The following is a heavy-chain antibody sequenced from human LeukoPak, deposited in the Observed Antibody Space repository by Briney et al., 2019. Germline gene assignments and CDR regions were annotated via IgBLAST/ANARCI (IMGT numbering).Heavy chain of an antibody. CDR2: ISSSGSTI. V-gene: IGHV3-48*03. CDR3: ARSGYGDLFDY. J-gene: IGHJ4*02. D-gene: IGHD4-17*01. Sequence: GGSLRLSCAASGFTFSSYEMNWVRQAPGKGLEWVSYISSSGSTIYYADSVKGRFTISRDNAKNSLYLQMNSLRAEDTAVYYCARSGYGDLFDYWGQGTLVTVSS. CDR1: GFTFSSYE.